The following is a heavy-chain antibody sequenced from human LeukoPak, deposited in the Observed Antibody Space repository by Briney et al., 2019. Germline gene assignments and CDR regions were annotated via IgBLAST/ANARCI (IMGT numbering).Heavy chain of an antibody. V-gene: IGHV4-59*12. CDR1: GGSISSYY. CDR2: IYYSGTT. D-gene: IGHD6-19*01. Sequence: RPSETLSLTCTVSGGSISSYYWSWIRQPPGKGLEWIGYIYYSGTTNYNPSLESRVTISVDTSKNQFSLKLSSVTAADTAVYYCAKRGTQWLVQWGQGTLVTVSS. J-gene: IGHJ4*02. CDR3: AKRGTQWLVQ.